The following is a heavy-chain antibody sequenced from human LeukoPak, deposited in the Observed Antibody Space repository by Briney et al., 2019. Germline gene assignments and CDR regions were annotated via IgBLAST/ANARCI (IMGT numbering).Heavy chain of an antibody. Sequence: GGSLRLSCAASGFTFSSYAMSWVRQAPGKGLEWVSNIRRGGGGKYYVDSVRGRFTISRDNSKNTLYLQMNSLRAEDTAVYYCANRDYGRDYWGQGTLVTVSS. V-gene: IGHV3-23*01. CDR3: ANRDYGRDY. D-gene: IGHD4-17*01. J-gene: IGHJ4*02. CDR2: IRRGGGGK. CDR1: GFTFSSYA.